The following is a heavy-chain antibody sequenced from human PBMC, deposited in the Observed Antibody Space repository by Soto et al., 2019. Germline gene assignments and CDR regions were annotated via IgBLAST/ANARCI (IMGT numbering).Heavy chain of an antibody. Sequence: GGSLRLSCVASGFTFSNYWMHWVRQAPGKGLVWVSRISSDGSTTNYADSVKGRFTISRDNAKNTVYLQMNSLRAEDTAVYFCARGYDLLTGYYALSGLDVWGQGTTVTVSS. J-gene: IGHJ6*02. CDR3: ARGYDLLTGYYALSGLDV. D-gene: IGHD3-9*01. V-gene: IGHV3-74*01. CDR1: GFTFSNYW. CDR2: ISSDGSTT.